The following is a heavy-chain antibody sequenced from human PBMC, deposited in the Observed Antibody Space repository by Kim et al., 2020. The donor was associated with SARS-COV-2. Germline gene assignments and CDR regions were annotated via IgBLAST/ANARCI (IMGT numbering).Heavy chain of an antibody. J-gene: IGHJ4*02. CDR3: AREDILTGYYSGYYFDY. V-gene: IGHV3-30*01. Sequence: VKGRFTISRDNSKNTLYLQMNSLRAEDTAVYYCAREDILTGYYSGYYFDYWGQGTLVTVSS. D-gene: IGHD3-9*01.